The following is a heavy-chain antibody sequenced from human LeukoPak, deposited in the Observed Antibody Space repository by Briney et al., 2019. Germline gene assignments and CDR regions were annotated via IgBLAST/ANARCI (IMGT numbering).Heavy chain of an antibody. V-gene: IGHV1-2*02. D-gene: IGHD7-27*01. CDR2: INPNRGGT. CDR3: SRGPHWDPHFDF. CDR1: GFTFTAYY. Sequence: ASVKVSCKASGFTFTAYYMHWVQQAPGQRLEWMGWINPNRGGTNYAQKFQGRVIMTWDTSISTASMELSRLRSDDTAVYYCSRGPHWDPHFDFWGQGTLVTVSS. J-gene: IGHJ4*02.